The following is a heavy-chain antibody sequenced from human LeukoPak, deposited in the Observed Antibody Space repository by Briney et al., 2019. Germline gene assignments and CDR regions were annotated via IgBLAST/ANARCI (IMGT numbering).Heavy chain of an antibody. CDR3: VKVGATFHFDY. Sequence: GASVKVSCKASGYTFTSYAMHWVRQAPGQRLEWMGWISAYNGNTNYAQKLQGRVTMTTDTSTSTAYMELRSLRSDDTAVYYCVKVGATFHFDYWGQGTLVTVSS. D-gene: IGHD1-26*01. V-gene: IGHV1-18*01. CDR1: GYTFTSYA. J-gene: IGHJ4*02. CDR2: ISAYNGNT.